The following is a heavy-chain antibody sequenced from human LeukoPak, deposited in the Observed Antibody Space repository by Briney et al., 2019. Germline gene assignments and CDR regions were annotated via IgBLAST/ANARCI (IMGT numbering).Heavy chain of an antibody. V-gene: IGHV4-59*01. Sequence: ASETLSLTCTVSGGSISSYYWSWIRQPPGKGLEWIGYIYYSGSTNYNPSLKSRVTISVDTSKNQFSLKLSSVTAADTAVYYCARASGDCSGGSCPLSLMGHIDYWGQGTLVTVSS. CDR3: ARASGDCSGGSCPLSLMGHIDY. CDR2: IYYSGST. D-gene: IGHD2-15*01. J-gene: IGHJ4*02. CDR1: GGSISSYY.